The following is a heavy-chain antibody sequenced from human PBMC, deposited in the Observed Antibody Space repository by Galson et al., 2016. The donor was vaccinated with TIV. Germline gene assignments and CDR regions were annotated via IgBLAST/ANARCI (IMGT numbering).Heavy chain of an antibody. CDR3: ARDRRHCGNECLLRYYYGMDA. D-gene: IGHD2-21*01. CDR1: GLIVSENY. CDR2: IDSDGRT. V-gene: IGHV3-66*02. J-gene: IGHJ6*02. Sequence: SLRLSCAASGLIVSENYMTWVRQAPGKGLEWVALIDSDGRTVHADSVRGRFTVSRDNSKKMVYLQMDSLRPEDTAVYFCARDRRHCGNECLLRYYYGMDAWGQGTTVTVSS.